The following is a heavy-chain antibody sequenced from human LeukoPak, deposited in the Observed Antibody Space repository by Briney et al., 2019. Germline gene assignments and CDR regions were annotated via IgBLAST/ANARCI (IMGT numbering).Heavy chain of an antibody. Sequence: SVKVSCKASGGTFSSYAISWVRQAPGQGLEWMGGIIPIFGTANYAQKFQGRVTITADESTSTAYMELSGLRSEDTAVYYCARDGVGTAMDDAFDIWGQGTMVTVSS. D-gene: IGHD5-18*01. CDR1: GGTFSSYA. CDR2: IIPIFGTA. J-gene: IGHJ3*02. V-gene: IGHV1-69*13. CDR3: ARDGVGTAMDDAFDI.